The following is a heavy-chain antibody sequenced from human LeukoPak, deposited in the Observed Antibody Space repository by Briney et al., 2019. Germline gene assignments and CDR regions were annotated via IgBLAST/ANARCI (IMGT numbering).Heavy chain of an antibody. J-gene: IGHJ3*02. V-gene: IGHV3-48*01. D-gene: IGHD3-16*01. CDR1: GFTFSSNW. CDR3: ARDPRGNGAFDI. CDR2: ISISSSTI. Sequence: GGSLRLSCAVSGFTFSSNWMSWVRQAPGKGLEWVSYISISSSTIYYADSVKGRFTISRDNAKNSLYLQMNSLRAEDTAVYYCARDPRGNGAFDIWGQGTMVTVSS.